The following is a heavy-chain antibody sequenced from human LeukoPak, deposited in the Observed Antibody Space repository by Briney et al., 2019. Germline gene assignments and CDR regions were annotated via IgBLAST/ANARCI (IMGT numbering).Heavy chain of an antibody. J-gene: IGHJ6*02. V-gene: IGHV4-59*01. CDR3: ARASRITMVRPLGMDV. CDR2: IYYSGST. CDR1: GGSISSYY. D-gene: IGHD3-10*01. Sequence: PSETLSLTCTVSGGSISSYYWSWIRQPPGKGLEWIGYIYYSGSTNYNPSLKSRVTISVDTSKNQFSLKLSSVTAADTAVYYCARASRITMVRPLGMDVWGQGTTVTAPS.